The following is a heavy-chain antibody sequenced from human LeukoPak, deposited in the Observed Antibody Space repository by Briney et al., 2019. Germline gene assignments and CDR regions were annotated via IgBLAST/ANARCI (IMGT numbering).Heavy chain of an antibody. CDR3: ARRYCSSTSCHFDY. D-gene: IGHD2-2*01. J-gene: IGHJ4*02. CDR1: GFSFSSYE. CDR2: ISSSGTTI. Sequence: GGSLRLSCAASGFSFSSYEMNWVRQAPGKGLEWVSHISSSGTTIYYADSVKGRFTISRDNAKNSLYLQMNSLRGKDTAVYYCARRYCSSTSCHFDYWGQGTLVTVSS. V-gene: IGHV3-48*03.